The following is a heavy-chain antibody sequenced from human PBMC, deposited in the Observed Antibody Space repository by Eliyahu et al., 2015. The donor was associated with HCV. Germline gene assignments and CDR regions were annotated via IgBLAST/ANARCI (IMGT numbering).Heavy chain of an antibody. CDR1: GFTFSSYA. CDR2: ISLSGATT. Sequence: EVQLLESGGDLVQPGGSLRLSCAASGFTFSSYAMSWVRQAPGKGLEWVSAISLSGATTYYADSVKGRFTVSRDNSKSTLSLQMNSLRAEDTAIYYYAKDISGNYAYFDYWDQGTQVTVSS. D-gene: IGHD1-26*01. CDR3: AKDISGNYAYFDY. V-gene: IGHV3-23*01. J-gene: IGHJ4*02.